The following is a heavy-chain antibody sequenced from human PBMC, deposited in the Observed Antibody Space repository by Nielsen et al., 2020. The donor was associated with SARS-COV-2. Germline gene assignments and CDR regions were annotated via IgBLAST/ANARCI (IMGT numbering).Heavy chain of an antibody. J-gene: IGHJ4*02. CDR2: ISWNSGSI. Sequence: SLKISCAASGFTFDDYAMHWVRQDPGKGLEWVSGISWNSGSIGYADSVKGRFTISRDNAKNSLYLQMNSLRAEDTALYYCAKLPADYDSSVDYWGQGTLVTVSS. CDR1: GFTFDDYA. V-gene: IGHV3-9*01. D-gene: IGHD3-22*01. CDR3: AKLPADYDSSVDY.